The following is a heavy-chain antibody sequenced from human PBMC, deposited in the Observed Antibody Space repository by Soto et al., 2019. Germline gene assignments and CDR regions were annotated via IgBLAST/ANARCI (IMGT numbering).Heavy chain of an antibody. D-gene: IGHD1-26*01. CDR1: GGSISSGDYY. V-gene: IGHV4-30-4*01. CDR2: IYYSGST. CDR3: ARLVGATTRLDY. J-gene: IGHJ4*02. Sequence: QVQLQESGPGLVKPSQTLSLTCTVSGGSISSGDYYWSWIRQPPGKGLEWIGYIYYSGSTYYNPSLKSRVSISVVXSKNQFSLKLSSVTAADTAVYYCARLVGATTRLDYWGQGTLVTVSS.